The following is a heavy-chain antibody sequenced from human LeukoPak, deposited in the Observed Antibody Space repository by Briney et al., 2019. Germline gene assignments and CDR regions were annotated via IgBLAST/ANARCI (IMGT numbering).Heavy chain of an antibody. CDR2: ISGSGGSM. Sequence: PGGSLRLSCAASGFTFSDYAMSWVRQAPGKGLEWVSAISGSGGSMYYADSVKGRFTISRDNSKNTLYLQMNSLRAEDAAVYYCAKGAPFVVVPAAFDYWGQGTLVTVSS. J-gene: IGHJ4*02. D-gene: IGHD2-2*01. CDR1: GFTFSDYA. CDR3: AKGAPFVVVPAAFDY. V-gene: IGHV3-23*01.